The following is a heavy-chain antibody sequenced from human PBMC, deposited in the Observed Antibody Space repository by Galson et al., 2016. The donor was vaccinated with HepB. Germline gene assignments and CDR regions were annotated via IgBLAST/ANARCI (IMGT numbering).Heavy chain of an antibody. CDR1: GFTFSDAW. D-gene: IGHD2/OR15-2a*01. CDR2: ITSKTDGGTT. J-gene: IGHJ5*01. V-gene: IGHV3-15*07. Sequence: SLRLSCAASGFTFSDAWMNWVRQAPGKGLEWVGLITSKTDGGTTDYAAPVKGRFTISRDDSKNTLYLQMNSLKTEDTAVYYCTGEVTVIGAHTGFDFWGQGTLVTVSS. CDR3: TGEVTVIGAHTGFDF.